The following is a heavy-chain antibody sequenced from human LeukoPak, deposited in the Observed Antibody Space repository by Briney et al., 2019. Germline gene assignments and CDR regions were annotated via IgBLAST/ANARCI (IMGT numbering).Heavy chain of an antibody. V-gene: IGHV1-69*04. Sequence: SVKVSCKASGGTFSSYAISWVRQAPGQGLEWMGRIIPILGIANYAQKFQGRVTITGDKSTSTAYMELSSLRSEDTAVYYCARGFITAMLYFDYWGQGTLVTVSS. D-gene: IGHD5-18*01. CDR3: ARGFITAMLYFDY. CDR1: GGTFSSYA. J-gene: IGHJ4*02. CDR2: IIPILGIA.